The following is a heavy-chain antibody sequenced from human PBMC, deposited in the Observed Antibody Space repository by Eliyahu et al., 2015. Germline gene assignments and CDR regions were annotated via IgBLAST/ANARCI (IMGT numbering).Heavy chain of an antibody. V-gene: IGHV7-4-1*02. CDR1: GYTFTKFA. Sequence: QVQLVQSGSGLKKPGTSVKVSCQASGYTFTKFAMSWVRPAPGQGLEWMGWINTNTGNPTYAPGFTGRFVFSLDTSVSTAYLQISSLKAEDTAVYYCARNRHEYGGYDYSYWGQGTLVTVSS. D-gene: IGHD5-12*01. J-gene: IGHJ4*02. CDR2: INTNTGNP. CDR3: ARNRHEYGGYDYSY.